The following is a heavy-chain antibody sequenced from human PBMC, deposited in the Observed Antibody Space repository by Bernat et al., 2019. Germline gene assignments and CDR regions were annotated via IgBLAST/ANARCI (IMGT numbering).Heavy chain of an antibody. Sequence: QVQLVESGGGVVQPGRSLRLSCAASGFTFSSYGMHWVRQAPGKGLEWVAVIWYDGSNKYYADSVKGRFTIYRDNSKNTLYLQMNSLRAEDTAVYYCARGPFSSSPYYFDYWGQGTLVTVSS. CDR3: ARGPFSSSPYYFDY. D-gene: IGHD6-13*01. V-gene: IGHV3-33*01. CDR1: GFTFSSYG. CDR2: IWYDGSNK. J-gene: IGHJ4*02.